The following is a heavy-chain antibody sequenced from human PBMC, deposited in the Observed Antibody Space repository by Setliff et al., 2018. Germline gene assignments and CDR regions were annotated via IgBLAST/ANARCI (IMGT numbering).Heavy chain of an antibody. Sequence: LRLSCVGSDFTFSNSAMSWVRQAPGKGLEWVSTITDSGSKILYVDSVKGRFTISRDNSKNSLYLQMDSLRPEDTAVYYCAKDRLFPRYWGLGTLVTVS. CDR2: ITDSGSKI. J-gene: IGHJ4*02. D-gene: IGHD2-21*01. V-gene: IGHV3-23*01. CDR3: AKDRLFPRY. CDR1: DFTFSNSA.